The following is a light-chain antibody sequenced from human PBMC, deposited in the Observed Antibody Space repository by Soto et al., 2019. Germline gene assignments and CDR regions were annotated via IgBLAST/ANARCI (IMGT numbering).Light chain of an antibody. CDR2: AAS. CDR3: QQSYSTPPT. V-gene: IGKV1-39*01. CDR1: QSISSY. J-gene: IGKJ4*01. Sequence: DIQMTQSPSSLSASVGDRVTITCRASQSISSYLNWYQQKPGKPPKLLIYAASNLQSGVPSRFSGSGSGTDFTLTITSLQPEDFATYYCQQSYSTPPTFGGGTKVEIK.